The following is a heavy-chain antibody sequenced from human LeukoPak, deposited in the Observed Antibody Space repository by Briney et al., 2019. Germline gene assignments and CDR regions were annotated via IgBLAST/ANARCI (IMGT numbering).Heavy chain of an antibody. J-gene: IGHJ4*02. CDR2: IKQDGSEK. Sequence: GGSLRLSCAASGFTFSYYWMNWVRQAPGKGPECVANIKQDGSEKYYVDSVKGRFTISRDNAKNSLYLQMNSLRVEDTAVYYCARDVDGDTFFDYWGQGTLVTVSS. CDR3: ARDVDGDTFFDY. V-gene: IGHV3-7*01. D-gene: IGHD4-17*01. CDR1: GFTFSYYW.